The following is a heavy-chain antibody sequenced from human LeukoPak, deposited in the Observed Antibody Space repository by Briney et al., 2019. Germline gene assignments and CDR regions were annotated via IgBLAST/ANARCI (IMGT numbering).Heavy chain of an antibody. CDR3: ARNLFYGDYYDY. V-gene: IGHV1-2*02. Sequence: GASVEVSCKASGYTFTGYYMHWVRQAPGQGLEWMGWINPNSGGTNYAQKFQGRVTMTRDTSISTAYMELSRLRSDDTAVYYCARNLFYGDYYDYWGQGTLVTVSS. J-gene: IGHJ4*02. CDR1: GYTFTGYY. D-gene: IGHD4-17*01. CDR2: INPNSGGT.